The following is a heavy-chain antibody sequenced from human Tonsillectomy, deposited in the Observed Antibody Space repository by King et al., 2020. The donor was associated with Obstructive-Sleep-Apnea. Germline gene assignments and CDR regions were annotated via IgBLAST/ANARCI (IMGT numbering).Heavy chain of an antibody. CDR3: AREPRGYSYGWASPFDY. CDR2: ISAYNGNT. V-gene: IGHV1-18*01. D-gene: IGHD5-18*01. J-gene: IGHJ4*02. Sequence: QLVQSGAEVKKPGASVKVSCKASGYTFITYSITWVRQAPGQGLELMGRISAYNGNTNDSKKLQGRVTMTTDTSTSTASMELRSLRSDDTAVYYCAREPRGYSYGWASPFDYWGQGTLVTVSS. CDR1: GYTFITYS.